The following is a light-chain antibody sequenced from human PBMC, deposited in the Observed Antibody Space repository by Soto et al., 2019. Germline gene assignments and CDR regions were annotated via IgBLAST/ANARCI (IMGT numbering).Light chain of an antibody. V-gene: IGLV1-51*01. Sequence: QSVLTQPPSVSAAPGQKVTISCSGSSSNIGNNYVSWYQQLPGTAPKLLIYDNNKRPSGIPDRFSGFKSGNTASLTISGLQAEDEGDFFCCSYAGNGAWVFGGGTKVTVL. CDR1: SSNIGNNY. J-gene: IGLJ3*02. CDR2: DNN. CDR3: CSYAGNGAWV.